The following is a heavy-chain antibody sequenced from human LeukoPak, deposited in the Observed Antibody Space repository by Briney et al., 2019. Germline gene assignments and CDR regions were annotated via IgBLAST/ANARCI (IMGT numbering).Heavy chain of an antibody. CDR2: INPNNGGT. J-gene: IGHJ4*02. CDR1: GYTFTGYY. CDR3: AKDPLATVTIFDY. V-gene: IGHV1-2*02. D-gene: IGHD4-17*01. Sequence: ASVKVSCKASGYTFTGYYMHWVRQAPGQGLEWMGWINPNNGGTNYAQKFQGRVTMTRDTSISTAYMELSRLTSDDTAVYYCAKDPLATVTIFDYWGQGTLVTVSS.